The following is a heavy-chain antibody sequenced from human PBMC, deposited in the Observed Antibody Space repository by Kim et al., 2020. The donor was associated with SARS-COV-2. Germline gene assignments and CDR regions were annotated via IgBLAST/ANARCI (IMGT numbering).Heavy chain of an antibody. D-gene: IGHD6-19*01. V-gene: IGHV3-53*04. J-gene: IGHJ4*02. CDR1: GFTVSNTY. CDR2: IYSGST. Sequence: GGSLRLSCAASGFTVSNTYMSWVRQAPGKGLEWVAAIYSGSTYYADSVKGRITISRHNSENTLYLQMNSLRAADTSAYYCARGYSGGWGYFDYWGRGTLV. CDR3: ARGYSGGWGYFDY.